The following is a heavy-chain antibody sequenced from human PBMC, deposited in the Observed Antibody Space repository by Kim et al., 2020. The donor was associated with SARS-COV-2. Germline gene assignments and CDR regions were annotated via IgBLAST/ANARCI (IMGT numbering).Heavy chain of an antibody. D-gene: IGHD3-10*01. CDR3: ARAYGSGSYLRVHSSGGFDP. Sequence: SETLSLTCTVSGGSISSGGYYWSWIRQHPGKGLEWIGYIYYSGSTYYNPSLKSRVTISVDTSKNQFSLKLSSVTAADTAVYYCARAYGSGSYLRVHSSGGFDPWGQGTLVTVSS. J-gene: IGHJ5*02. V-gene: IGHV4-31*03. CDR1: GGSISSGGYY. CDR2: IYYSGST.